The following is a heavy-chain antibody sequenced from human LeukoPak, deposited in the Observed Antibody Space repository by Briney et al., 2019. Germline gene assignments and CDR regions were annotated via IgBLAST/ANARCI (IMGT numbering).Heavy chain of an antibody. CDR3: AKASGQKSSRRAFDY. J-gene: IGHJ4*02. CDR2: ISWNSGSI. Sequence: GGSLRLSCAASGFTFDDYAIHWVRQAPGKGLEWVSGISWNSGSIGYADSVKGRFTISRDNAKNSLYLQMNSLRAEDTALYYCAKASGQKSSRRAFDYWGQGTLVTVSS. D-gene: IGHD6-19*01. CDR1: GFTFDDYA. V-gene: IGHV3-9*01.